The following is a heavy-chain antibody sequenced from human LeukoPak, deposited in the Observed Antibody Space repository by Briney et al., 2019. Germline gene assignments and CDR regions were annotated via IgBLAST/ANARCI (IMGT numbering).Heavy chain of an antibody. CDR2: IYSGGST. CDR3: ARADRRDGYKTGFDY. J-gene: IGHJ4*02. V-gene: IGHV3-66*01. D-gene: IGHD5-24*01. CDR1: GFTVSSNY. Sequence: GGSLRLSCAASGFTVSSNYMSWVRQAPGKGLEWVSVIYSGGSTYYADSVKGRFTISRDNSKNTLYLQMNSLRAEGTAVYYCARADRRDGYKTGFDYWGQGTLVTVSS.